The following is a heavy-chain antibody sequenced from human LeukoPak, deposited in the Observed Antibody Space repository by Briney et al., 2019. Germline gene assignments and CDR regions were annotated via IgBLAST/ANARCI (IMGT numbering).Heavy chain of an antibody. V-gene: IGHV4-59*08. CDR1: GGSISSYY. CDR3: ARRSDYYHYGMDV. Sequence: SETLSLTCTVSGGSISSYYWSWIRQPPGKGLEWIGYIYYSGSTNYNPSLTSRVTISVDTSKNQFSLKLSSVTAAGRAVYYCARRSDYYHYGMDVWGQGTTVSVSS. CDR2: IYYSGST. J-gene: IGHJ6*02.